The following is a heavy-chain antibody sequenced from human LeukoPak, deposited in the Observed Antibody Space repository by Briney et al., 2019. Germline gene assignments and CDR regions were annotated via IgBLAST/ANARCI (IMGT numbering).Heavy chain of an antibody. V-gene: IGHV4-59*01. J-gene: IGHJ5*02. Sequence: SETLSLTCTVSGGSISSYYWSWLRQPPGKGLEWIGYIYYSGSTNYNPSLKSRVTISVDTSKNQFSLKLSSVTAADTAVYYCARSPRGDVSWFDPWGQGTLVTVSS. CDR1: GGSISSYY. CDR3: ARSPRGDVSWFDP. CDR2: IYYSGST. D-gene: IGHD3-16*01.